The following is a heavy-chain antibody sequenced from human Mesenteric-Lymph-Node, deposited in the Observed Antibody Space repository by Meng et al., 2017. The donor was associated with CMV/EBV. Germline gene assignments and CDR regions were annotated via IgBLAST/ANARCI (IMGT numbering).Heavy chain of an antibody. CDR2: ISSRSDYI. J-gene: IGHJ4*02. V-gene: IGHV3-21*01. CDR1: GFTFSSYA. CDR3: AKGGSQIDY. D-gene: IGHD1-26*01. Sequence: GGSLRLSCAASGFTFSSYAMHWVRQAPGKGLEWVSSISSRSDYIYYADSLKGRFTISRDNAKNSLYLQMNGLRAEDTAVYYCAKGGSQIDYWGQGTLVTVSS.